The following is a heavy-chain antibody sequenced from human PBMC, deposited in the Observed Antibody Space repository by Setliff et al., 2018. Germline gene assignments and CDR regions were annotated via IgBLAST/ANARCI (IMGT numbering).Heavy chain of an antibody. D-gene: IGHD5-18*01. V-gene: IGHV1-18*01. Sequence: ASVKVSCKASGYTFRNYAFAWVRQAPGQGLEWVGWISVYNGDTNYAQKFQGRVTLTTDTFTSTAYMELRSLTSDDSAFYYCARAPSVELVTIRTNSWFTYWGQGTLVTVSS. CDR3: ARAPSVELVTIRTNSWFTY. J-gene: IGHJ4*02. CDR2: ISVYNGDT. CDR1: GYTFRNYA.